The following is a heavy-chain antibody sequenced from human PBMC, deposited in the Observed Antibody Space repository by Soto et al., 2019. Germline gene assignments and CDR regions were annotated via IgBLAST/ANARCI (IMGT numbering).Heavy chain of an antibody. CDR3: ARMANDLGYCGSTSCHRSAPSYYHYGMDV. CDR1: GYSFTRYW. CDR2: IYAGHSDT. D-gene: IGHD2-2*02. V-gene: IGHV5-51*01. Sequence: GESVTISRKVYGYSFTRYWIVWVPQMTGKGLECIAIIYAGHSDTRYSPSFQGQVTISADKSISTAYLQWSSLKASDTAMYYCARMANDLGYCGSTSCHRSAPSYYHYGMDVWGQGTTVTVSS. J-gene: IGHJ6*01.